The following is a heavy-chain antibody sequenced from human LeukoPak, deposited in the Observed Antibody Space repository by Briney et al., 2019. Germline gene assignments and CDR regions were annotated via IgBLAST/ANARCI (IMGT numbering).Heavy chain of an antibody. CDR3: ARRAYCGGDCYSGSYYYHGMDV. D-gene: IGHD2-21*02. CDR2: ISSSSSYI. J-gene: IGHJ6*02. CDR1: GFTFNSYS. V-gene: IGHV3-21*01. Sequence: GGSLRLSCAASGFTFNSYSMNWVRQAPGKGLEWVSPISSSSSYIYYADSVKGRFTISRDNAKSSLYLQMNSLRAEDTALYYCARRAYCGGDCYSGSYYYHGMDVWGQGTTVTVSS.